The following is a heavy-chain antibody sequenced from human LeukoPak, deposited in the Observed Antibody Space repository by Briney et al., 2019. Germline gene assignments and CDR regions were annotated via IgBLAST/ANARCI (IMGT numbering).Heavy chain of an antibody. Sequence: SQTLSLTCTVSGGSLSSGSYYWSWIRQPAGKGLEWIGRIYTSGSTNYNPSLKSRVTISVDTSKNQFSLKLSSVTAADTAVYYCARYSSANGYAFDIWGQGTMVTVSS. D-gene: IGHD3-22*01. V-gene: IGHV4-61*02. J-gene: IGHJ3*02. CDR3: ARYSSANGYAFDI. CDR1: GGSLSSGSYY. CDR2: IYTSGST.